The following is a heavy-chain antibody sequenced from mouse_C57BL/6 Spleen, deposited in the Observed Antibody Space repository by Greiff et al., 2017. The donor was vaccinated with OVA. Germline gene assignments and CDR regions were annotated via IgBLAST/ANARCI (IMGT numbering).Heavy chain of an antibody. CDR3: AKGAQGYYAMDY. J-gene: IGHJ4*01. CDR1: GYTFTSYW. V-gene: IGHV1-52*01. Sequence: QVQLQQPGAELVRPGSSVKLSCKASGYTFTSYWMHWVKQRPIQGLEWIGNIDPSDSETHYNQKFKDKATLTEDKSSSTAYMQLSSLTSEDSADYYCAKGAQGYYAMDYWGQGTSVTVSS. D-gene: IGHD3-2*02. CDR2: IDPSDSET.